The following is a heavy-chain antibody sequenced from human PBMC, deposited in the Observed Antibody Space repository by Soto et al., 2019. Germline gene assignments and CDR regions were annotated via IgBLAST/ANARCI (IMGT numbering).Heavy chain of an antibody. CDR1: GGSISSGDYY. CDR3: ARVRGSGRAYGMDV. Sequence: SETLSLSCTVSGGSISSGDYYWSWIRQPPGKGLEWIGYIYYSGSTYYNPSLKSRVTISVDTSKNQFSLKLSSVTAADTAVYYCARVRGSGRAYGMDVWGQGTTVTVSS. D-gene: IGHD3-10*01. CDR2: IYYSGST. J-gene: IGHJ6*02. V-gene: IGHV4-30-4*01.